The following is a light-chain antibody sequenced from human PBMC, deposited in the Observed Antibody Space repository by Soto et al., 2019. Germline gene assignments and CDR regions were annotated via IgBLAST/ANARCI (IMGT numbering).Light chain of an antibody. J-gene: IGKJ1*01. CDR1: QPISTW. CDR2: DAS. CDR3: HQYNYYRPT. Sequence: DIQVTQSPSTLSASVGDRVTITCRASQPISTWLAWYQEKPGKAPKLLIYDASSLEGGVPSRFSGSGSGTEFTLTISSLQPDDFATYYCHQYNYYRPTFGRGTKVDIK. V-gene: IGKV1-5*01.